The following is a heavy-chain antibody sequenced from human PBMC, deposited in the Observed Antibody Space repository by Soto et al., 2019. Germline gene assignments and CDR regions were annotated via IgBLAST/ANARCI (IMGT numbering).Heavy chain of an antibody. CDR2: IYTSGST. CDR3: ARDGVLRGGYYFDY. D-gene: IGHD4-17*01. J-gene: IGHJ4*02. CDR1: GGSISSYY. Sequence: QVQLQESGPGLVKPSETLSLTCTVSGGSISSYYWSWIRQPAGKGLEWIGRIYTSGSTNYNPSLKSRVTKSVDTSKTQFSLKLSSVTAADTAVYYCARDGVLRGGYYFDYWGQGTLVTVSS. V-gene: IGHV4-4*07.